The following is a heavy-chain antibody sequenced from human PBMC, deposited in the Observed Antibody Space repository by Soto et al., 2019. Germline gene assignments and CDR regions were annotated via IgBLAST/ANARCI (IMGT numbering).Heavy chain of an antibody. CDR2: ISYDGSNK. J-gene: IGHJ5*02. Sequence: PGGSLRLSCAASGFTFSSYAMHWVRQAPGKGLEWVAVISYDGSNKYYADSVKGRFTISRDNSKNTLYLQMNDLRAEDTAVYYCAREFGTYYDRGGYYDPWGQGTLVTVSS. CDR3: AREFGTYYDRGGYYDP. V-gene: IGHV3-30*14. CDR1: GFTFSSYA. D-gene: IGHD3-22*01.